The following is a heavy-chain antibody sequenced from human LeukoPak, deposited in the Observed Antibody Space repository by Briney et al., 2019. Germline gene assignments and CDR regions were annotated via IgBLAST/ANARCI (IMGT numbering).Heavy chain of an antibody. Sequence: SETLSLTCSVSGGSISSHYWSWIRQPPGKGLEWIGYIYYSGSTNYNPSLKSRVTISVDTSKNRFSLKLNSVTAADAAVYYCAGGGRIQVWLPHPFFDYWGQGTLVTVSS. CDR1: GGSISSHY. D-gene: IGHD5-18*01. CDR3: AGGGRIQVWLPHPFFDY. V-gene: IGHV4-59*11. CDR2: IYYSGST. J-gene: IGHJ4*02.